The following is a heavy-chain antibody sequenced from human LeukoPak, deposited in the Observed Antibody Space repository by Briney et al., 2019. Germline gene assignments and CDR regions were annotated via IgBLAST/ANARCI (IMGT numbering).Heavy chain of an antibody. CDR1: GYTFTSYD. CDR3: ARGREYSSSHAWFDP. V-gene: IGHV1-8*01. CDR2: MNPNSRNT. J-gene: IGHJ5*02. D-gene: IGHD6-6*01. Sequence: ASVKVSCKASGYTFTSYDINWVRQATGQGLEWMGWMNPNSRNTGYAQKFQGRVTMTRNTSISTAYMELSSLRSEDTAVYYCARGREYSSSHAWFDPWGQGTLVTVSS.